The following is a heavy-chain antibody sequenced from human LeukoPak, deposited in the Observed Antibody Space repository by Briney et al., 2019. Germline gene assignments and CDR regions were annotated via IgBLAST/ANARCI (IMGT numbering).Heavy chain of an antibody. CDR3: ARANNSSWHN. CDR2: IKPDGSAQ. Sequence: GGSLRLSCATSGFTFSSNWMSWVRHVPGRGLDWVANIKPDGSAQYYAASVKGRFTVSRDNAKNSLYPQMNSLRVEDTAVYYCARANNSSWHNWGQGTLVTVSA. V-gene: IGHV3-7*01. CDR1: GFTFSSNW. D-gene: IGHD6-13*01. J-gene: IGHJ4*02.